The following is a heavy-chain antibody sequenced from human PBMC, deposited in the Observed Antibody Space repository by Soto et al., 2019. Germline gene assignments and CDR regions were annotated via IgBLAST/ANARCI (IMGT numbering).Heavy chain of an antibody. Sequence: SETLSLTCTVSGGSISSSSYYWGWIRQPPGKGLEWIGSIYYSGSTYYNPSLKSRVTISVDTSKNQFSLKLSSVTAADTAVYYCARLQISRMTRGLLDYWGQGTLVTVSS. CDR1: GGSISSSSYY. D-gene: IGHD4-17*01. V-gene: IGHV4-39*01. CDR3: ARLQISRMTRGLLDY. CDR2: IYYSGST. J-gene: IGHJ4*02.